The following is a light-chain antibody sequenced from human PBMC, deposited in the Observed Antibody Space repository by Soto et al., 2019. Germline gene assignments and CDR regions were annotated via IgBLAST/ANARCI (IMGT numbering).Light chain of an antibody. CDR1: NSDVGGYNY. J-gene: IGLJ1*01. CDR2: EVN. V-gene: IGLV2-8*01. Sequence: QSALTQPPSASESLGQSVTSSCTGTNSDVGGYNYVSWYQQYPGKAPKLIIYEVNERPSGVPDRFSGSKSGNTASLTVSGLQTADEADYYCSSYAGCNWYVFGTGTKVTVL. CDR3: SSYAGCNWYV.